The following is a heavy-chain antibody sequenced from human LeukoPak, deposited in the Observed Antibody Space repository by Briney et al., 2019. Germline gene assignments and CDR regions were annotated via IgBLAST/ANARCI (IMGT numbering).Heavy chain of an antibody. D-gene: IGHD6-13*01. J-gene: IGHJ6*03. CDR2: IYTSGRT. CDR3: ARVEGSSSFFPRGGYYYYYMDV. CDR1: GGSISSGNYY. V-gene: IGHV4-61*02. Sequence: SETLSLTCTVSGGSISSGNYYWSWIRQPAGKGLEWIGRIYTSGRTNYNSSLKSRVTISIVTSKNQFSLKLSSVTAADTAVYYCARVEGSSSFFPRGGYYYYYMDVWGKGTTVTVSS.